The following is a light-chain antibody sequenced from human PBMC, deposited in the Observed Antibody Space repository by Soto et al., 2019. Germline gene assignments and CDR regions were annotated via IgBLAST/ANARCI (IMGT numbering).Light chain of an antibody. CDR1: QSISNY. CDR3: QQSYSTPT. J-gene: IGKJ1*01. CDR2: AAS. Sequence: DIQMTQSPSSLSASVGDRVTITCRASQSISNYLSWYQQKPGKVPNLLIYAASSLQSGVQSRFSGSGSGTDFTLTISRLQPEDFATYYCQQSYSTPTFGQGTKVEIK. V-gene: IGKV1-39*01.